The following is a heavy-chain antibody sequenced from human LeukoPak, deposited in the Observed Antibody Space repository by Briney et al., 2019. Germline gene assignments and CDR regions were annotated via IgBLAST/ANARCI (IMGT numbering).Heavy chain of an antibody. Sequence: SETLSLTCAVYGGSFSAYYWTWLRQPPGKGLEWIGEINHSGSTNYNPSLKSRVTMSVDSSQIQFSLKLNSVTAADTAVYFCAGIEMATTKFACWGQGTLVTVSS. V-gene: IGHV4-34*01. J-gene: IGHJ4*02. CDR2: INHSGST. CDR1: GGSFSAYY. D-gene: IGHD1-1*01. CDR3: AGIEMATTKFAC.